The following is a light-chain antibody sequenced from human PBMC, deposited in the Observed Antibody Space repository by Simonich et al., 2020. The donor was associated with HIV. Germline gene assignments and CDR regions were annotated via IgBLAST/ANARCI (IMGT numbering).Light chain of an antibody. CDR3: QQYYMSPPAST. CDR1: QSVLYSSNNKNY. CDR2: WTS. V-gene: IGKV4-1*01. Sequence: DIVMTQSPDSLAVSLGERATINCKSSQSVLYSSNNKNYLAWYQQKPGQPPKFLIYWTSTRESGAPDRFTVSVSGTDFTLTISSLQAEDVAVYYCQQYYMSPPASTFGQGTKLEIK. J-gene: IGKJ2*01.